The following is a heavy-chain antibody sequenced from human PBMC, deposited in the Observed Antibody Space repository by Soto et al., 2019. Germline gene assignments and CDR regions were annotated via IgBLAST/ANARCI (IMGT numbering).Heavy chain of an antibody. CDR3: AGDAITAADMSGLDP. V-gene: IGHV1-69*02. D-gene: IGHD6-13*01. Sequence: SVKVSCKASGGTFSTYTITWVRQAPGQGLEWMGRMIPIIGIINYAQKFQGRVTISADKFTGTAYMELTGLRADDTAVYYCAGDAITAADMSGLDPWSQGTLVTVSS. CDR1: GGTFSTYT. CDR2: MIPIIGII. J-gene: IGHJ5*02.